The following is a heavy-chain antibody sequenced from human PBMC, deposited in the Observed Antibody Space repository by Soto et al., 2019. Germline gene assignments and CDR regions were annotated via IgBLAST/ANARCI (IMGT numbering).Heavy chain of an antibody. Sequence: QVQLVESGGGVVQPGRSLRLSCAASGSTFSSYAMHWVRQAPGKGLEWVAVISYDGSNKYYADSVKGRFTISRDNSKNTLYLQMNSLRAEDTAVYYCAREGYAAPTFDYWGQGTLVTVSS. CDR3: AREGYAAPTFDY. V-gene: IGHV3-30-3*01. CDR1: GSTFSSYA. J-gene: IGHJ4*02. CDR2: ISYDGSNK. D-gene: IGHD3-16*01.